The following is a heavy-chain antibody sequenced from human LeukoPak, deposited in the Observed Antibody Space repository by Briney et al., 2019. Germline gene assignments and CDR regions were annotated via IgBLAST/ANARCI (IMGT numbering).Heavy chain of an antibody. CDR1: GGSISSGGYY. V-gene: IGHV4-31*03. CDR3: ARDYYDSSGYYLYYFDY. J-gene: IGHJ4*02. D-gene: IGHD3-22*01. Sequence: SQTLSLTCSVSGGSISSGGYYWSWIRQHPGKGGEWIGYIYYSGSTYYNPSLKSRVTISVDTSKNQFSLKLSSVTAADTAVYYCARDYYDSSGYYLYYFDYWGQGTLVAVSS. CDR2: IYYSGST.